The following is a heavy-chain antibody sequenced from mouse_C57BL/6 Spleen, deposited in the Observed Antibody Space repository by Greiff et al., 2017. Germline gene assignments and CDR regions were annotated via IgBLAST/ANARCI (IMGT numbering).Heavy chain of an antibody. D-gene: IGHD3-2*02. CDR1: GYTFTSYW. Sequence: VQLQQPGTELVKPGASVKLSCKASGYTFTSYWMHWVNQRPGQGLEWIGYISPSNGGTNYTDTFKSKATLTVDKSSSTAYMQLSSLTSEDSAVYYCARPQLRLNYFDDWGKGTTLTVSS. J-gene: IGHJ2*01. CDR2: ISPSNGGT. V-gene: IGHV1-53*01. CDR3: ARPQLRLNYFDD.